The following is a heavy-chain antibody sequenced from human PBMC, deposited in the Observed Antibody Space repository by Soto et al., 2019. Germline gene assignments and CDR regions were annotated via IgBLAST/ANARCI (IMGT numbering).Heavy chain of an antibody. Sequence: ASVKVSCKASGYTFTTYGISWVRQAPGQGLEWMGWISAYNGNTNYAQKVQGRVPMITDTSTSTAYMELRGLRSDDTAVYYCARDQRQILAVTFTRYGMVGWGPGTTVNVSS. CDR3: ARDQRQILAVTFTRYGMVG. V-gene: IGHV1-18*01. D-gene: IGHD2-21*02. CDR1: GYTFTTYG. J-gene: IGHJ6*02. CDR2: ISAYNGNT.